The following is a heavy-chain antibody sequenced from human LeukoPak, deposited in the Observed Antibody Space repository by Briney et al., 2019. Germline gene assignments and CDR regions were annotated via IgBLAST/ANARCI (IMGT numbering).Heavy chain of an antibody. D-gene: IGHD1-26*01. CDR1: GGSFSGYY. Sequence: SETPSLTCAVYGGSFSGYYWGWIRQPPGKGLEWIGEIHHSGRTKYNPSLTSRVTISLDTSKSQLSLKLSSVTAADMAVYFCARDDSMSGTAYDYWGQGTLVTVSS. CDR2: IHHSGRT. J-gene: IGHJ4*02. CDR3: ARDDSMSGTAYDY. V-gene: IGHV4-34*01.